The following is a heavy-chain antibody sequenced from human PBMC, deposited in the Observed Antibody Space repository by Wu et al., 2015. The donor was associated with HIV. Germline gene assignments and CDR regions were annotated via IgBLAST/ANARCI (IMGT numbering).Heavy chain of an antibody. J-gene: IGHJ6*03. CDR2: INPDTGDT. Sequence: QVQLEQSGAQIHKSGASVTVSCKTSGYTFTDYYIHWVRQAPGQGLQWMGYINPDTGDTKYSQNFKGSVAMTRDTSLSTVYMVLTRPRLNDTAMAIYYCARDLAVPWSFLYDLYMDVWGNGTTV. CDR1: GYTFTDYY. V-gene: IGHV1-2*02. CDR3: ARDLAVPWSFLYDLYMDV. D-gene: IGHD2-8*01.